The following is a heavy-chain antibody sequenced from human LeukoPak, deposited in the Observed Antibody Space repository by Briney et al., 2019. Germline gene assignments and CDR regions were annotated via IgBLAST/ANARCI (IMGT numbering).Heavy chain of an antibody. J-gene: IGHJ2*01. CDR3: AEADYGGDFDL. D-gene: IGHD4-23*01. Sequence: PSETLSLTCTVSGGSISSSSYYWGWIRQPPGKGLEWIGSIYYSGSTYYNPSLKSRVTISVDTSKNQFSLKLSSVTAADTAVYYCAEADYGGDFDLWGRGTLVTVSS. V-gene: IGHV4-39*01. CDR1: GGSISSSSYY. CDR2: IYYSGST.